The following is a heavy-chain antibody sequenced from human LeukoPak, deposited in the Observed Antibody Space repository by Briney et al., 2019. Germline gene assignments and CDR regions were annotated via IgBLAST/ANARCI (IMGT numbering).Heavy chain of an antibody. CDR1: GFSFSSYA. V-gene: IGHV3-23*01. J-gene: IGHJ4*02. D-gene: IGHD3-3*01. Sequence: GGSLRLSCAASGFSFSSYAMSWVRQAPGKGLEWVSSISGRGDSIYYADSVKGRFTISRDNSKNTLYLQMNSLRAEDTAVYYCAPSVLSSFDYWGQGTLVIVSS. CDR2: ISGRGDSI. CDR3: APSVLSSFDY.